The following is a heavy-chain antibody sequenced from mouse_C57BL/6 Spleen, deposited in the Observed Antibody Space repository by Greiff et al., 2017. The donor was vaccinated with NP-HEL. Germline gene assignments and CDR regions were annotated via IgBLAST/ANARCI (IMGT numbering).Heavy chain of an antibody. CDR2: INPSSGYT. CDR1: GYTFPSYW. D-gene: IGHD2-5*01. Sequence: QVQLQQSGAELAKPGASVKLSCKASGYTFPSYWMHWVKQRPGQGLEWIGYINPSSGYTKYNQKFKDKATLTADKSSSTAYMQLSSLTYEDSAVYYCATPYSNYGDWFAYWGQGTLVTVSA. CDR3: ATPYSNYGDWFAY. J-gene: IGHJ3*01. V-gene: IGHV1-7*01.